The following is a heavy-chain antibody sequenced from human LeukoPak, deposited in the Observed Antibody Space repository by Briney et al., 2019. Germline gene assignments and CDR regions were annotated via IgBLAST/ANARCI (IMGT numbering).Heavy chain of an antibody. J-gene: IGHJ4*02. CDR1: GGSFSGYY. V-gene: IGHV4-34*01. CDR2: INHSGST. Sequence: PSETLSLTCAVYGGSFSGYYWSWIRQPPGKGLEWIGEINHSGSTNYNPSLKSRVTISVDTSKNQFSLKLSSVTAADTAVYYCANTTFGPHRDYWGQGTLVTVSS. CDR3: ANTTFGPHRDY. D-gene: IGHD3-3*01.